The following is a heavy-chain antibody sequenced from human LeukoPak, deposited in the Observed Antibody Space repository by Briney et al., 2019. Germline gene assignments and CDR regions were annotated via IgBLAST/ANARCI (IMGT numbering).Heavy chain of an antibody. D-gene: IGHD6-19*01. CDR3: ARGAGGWWDLGTV. CDR2: INPNSGGT. J-gene: IGHJ6*04. Sequence: ASVKVSCKASGYTFTGYYVHWVRQAPGQGLEWMGRINPNSGGTNYAQKFQGRVTMTRDTSISTAFMELSGLRYDDTAMYYCARGAGGWWDLGTVWGKGTTVTVSS. CDR1: GYTFTGYY. V-gene: IGHV1-2*06.